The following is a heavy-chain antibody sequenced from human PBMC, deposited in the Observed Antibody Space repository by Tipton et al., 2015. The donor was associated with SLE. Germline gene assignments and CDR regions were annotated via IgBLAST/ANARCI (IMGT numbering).Heavy chain of an antibody. D-gene: IGHD2-15*01. CDR1: GGSISSSSYH. CDR2: IYYSGST. J-gene: IGHJ2*01. Sequence: LRLSCTVSGGSISSSSYHWGWIRQPPGKGLEWIGSIYYSGSTYYNPSLKSRVTISVDTSKNQFSLKLSSVTAADTAVYYCARGYCSGGSCSRWSYFDLWGRGTLVTVSS. CDR3: ARGYCSGGSCSRWSYFDL. V-gene: IGHV4-39*07.